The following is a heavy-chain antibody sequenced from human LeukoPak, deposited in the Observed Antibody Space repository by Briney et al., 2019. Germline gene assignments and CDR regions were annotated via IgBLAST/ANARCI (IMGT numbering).Heavy chain of an antibody. V-gene: IGHV4-59*08. J-gene: IGHJ4*02. CDR3: ARLTSGWNPVKFDY. Sequence: SETLSLTCTVSGGSMTNYYWTWIRQPPGKGLEWIGYIFYNGNTNNNPSFKSRVIISVDTSKNQFSLKLSSVTAADTAVYYCARLTSGWNPVKFDYWGQGALVTVSS. CDR2: IFYNGNT. D-gene: IGHD6-19*01. CDR1: GGSMTNYY.